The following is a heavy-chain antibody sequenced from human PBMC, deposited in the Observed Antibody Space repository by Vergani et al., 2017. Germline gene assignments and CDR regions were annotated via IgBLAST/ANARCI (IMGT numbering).Heavy chain of an antibody. D-gene: IGHD4-17*01. CDR1: GGTFSSYA. J-gene: IGHJ4*02. CDR3: ARDPAPAFTVTTFQKVYYFDY. Sequence: QVQLVQSGAEVKKPGSSVKVSCKASGGTFSSYAISWVRQAPGQGLEWMGGIIPIFGTANYAQKFQGRVTITADEATSTAYMELSSLRSEDTAVYYCARDPAPAFTVTTFQKVYYFDYWGQGTLATVSS. V-gene: IGHV1-69*01. CDR2: IIPIFGTA.